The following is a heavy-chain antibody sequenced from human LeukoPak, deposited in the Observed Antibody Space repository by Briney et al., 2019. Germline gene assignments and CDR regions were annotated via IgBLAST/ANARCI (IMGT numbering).Heavy chain of an antibody. CDR1: GYTFTDYY. CDR2: VDPEDGET. V-gene: IGHV1-69-2*01. J-gene: IGHJ4*02. CDR3: PTDLTISSWSDY. Sequence: GASVKVSCMASGYTFTDYYMHWVQQAPGKGLEWMGRVDPEDGETIYAEKFQGRVTITADTSTDTAYMELSSLRSEDTAVYYCPTDLTISSWSDYWGQGTLVTVSS. D-gene: IGHD6-13*01.